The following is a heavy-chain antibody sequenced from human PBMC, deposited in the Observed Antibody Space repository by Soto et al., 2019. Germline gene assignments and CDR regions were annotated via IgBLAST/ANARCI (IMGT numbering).Heavy chain of an antibody. CDR3: ARGPGNNSPE. V-gene: IGHV4-34*01. J-gene: IGHJ4*02. CDR2: INRSGKT. D-gene: IGHD1-1*01. CDR1: GGSFGDHY. Sequence: SETLSLTCAVYGGSFGDHYWNWIRQPPGKGLEWIGEINRSGKTNYNPSLRSRVTISLDTSRNQFFLKLDSVTATDSAMYYCARGPGNNSPEWGQGTQVTVSS.